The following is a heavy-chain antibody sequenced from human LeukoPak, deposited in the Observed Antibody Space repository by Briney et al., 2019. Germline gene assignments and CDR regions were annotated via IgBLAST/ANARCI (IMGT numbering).Heavy chain of an antibody. D-gene: IGHD3-9*01. V-gene: IGHV3-30*18. J-gene: IGHJ6*02. Sequence: GRSLRLSCAASGFTFSSYGMHWARQAPGKGLEWVAVISYDGSNKYYADSVKGRFTISRDNSKNTLYLQMNSLRAEDTAVYYCAKANILTGYYPQYDYYGMAVWGQGTTVTVSS. CDR1: GFTFSSYG. CDR2: ISYDGSNK. CDR3: AKANILTGYYPQYDYYGMAV.